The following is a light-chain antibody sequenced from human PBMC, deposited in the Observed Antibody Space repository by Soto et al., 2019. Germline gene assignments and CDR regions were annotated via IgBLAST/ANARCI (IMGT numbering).Light chain of an antibody. CDR3: QTWGTGTVV. V-gene: IGLV2-8*01. Sequence: QSVLTQPPSASGSPGQSVTISCTGSSSDVGGYNYVSWYQQHPGKAPKLMIYEVSKRPSGVPDRLSGSKSGAERYLTISSLQSEDEADYYCQTWGTGTVVFGGGTKVTVL. CDR1: SSDVGGYNY. CDR2: EVS. J-gene: IGLJ2*01.